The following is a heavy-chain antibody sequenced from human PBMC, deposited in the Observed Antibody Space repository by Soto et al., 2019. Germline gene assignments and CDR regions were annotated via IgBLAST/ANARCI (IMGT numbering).Heavy chain of an antibody. V-gene: IGHV3-30*04. D-gene: IGHD6-13*01. J-gene: IGHJ6*02. CDR1: GFTFSSYT. Sequence: GGSLRLSCAASGFTFSSYTMHWVRQAPGKGLEWVAVITYNGNEYYTDSVRGRFTISRDSSRTTVYLQMNSLRPGDTALYYCARELMPAAGSGDFYAMDVWGQGTTVTVS. CDR3: ARELMPAAGSGDFYAMDV. CDR2: ITYNGNE.